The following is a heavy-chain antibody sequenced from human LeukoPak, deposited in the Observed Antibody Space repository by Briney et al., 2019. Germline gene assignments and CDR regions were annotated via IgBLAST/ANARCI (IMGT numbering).Heavy chain of an antibody. CDR3: AKFSSSWYPPIDY. D-gene: IGHD6-13*01. CDR2: ISYDGSNK. CDR1: GFTFSSFA. V-gene: IGHV3-30-3*02. Sequence: GGSLRLSCAASGFTFSSFAMHWVRQAPGKGLEWVAVISYDGSNKYYADSVKGRFTISRDNSKNTLYLQMNSLRAEDTAVYYCAKFSSSWYPPIDYWGQGTLVPVSS. J-gene: IGHJ4*02.